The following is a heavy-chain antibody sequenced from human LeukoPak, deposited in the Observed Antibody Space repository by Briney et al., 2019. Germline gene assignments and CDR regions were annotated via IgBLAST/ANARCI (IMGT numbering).Heavy chain of an antibody. CDR3: ARYLSGAPGDGYNRRAFDI. J-gene: IGHJ3*02. CDR2: ISSTSSYI. D-gene: IGHD5-24*01. V-gene: IGHV3-21*01. CDR1: GFTFSNAW. Sequence: NPGGSLRLSCAASGFTFSNAWMSWVRQAPGKGLEWVSSISSTSSYIYYADSVKGRFTISRDNAKNSLYLQMNSLRDEDTAVYYCARYLSGAPGDGYNRRAFDIWGQGTMVTVSS.